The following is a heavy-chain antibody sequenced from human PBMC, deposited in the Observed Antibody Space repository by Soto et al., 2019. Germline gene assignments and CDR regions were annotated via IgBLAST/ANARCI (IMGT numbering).Heavy chain of an antibody. J-gene: IGHJ4*02. Sequence: EVQLVESGGGLVQPGGSLKLSCATSGFPFSGSAIHWVRQASGKGLEWVGRIRSKANTYATAYAASVKGRFTISRDDSKNTAYLQMNSLKTEDTAVYYCASKSFSLLIDYWGQGTLVTVSS. CDR2: IRSKANTYAT. CDR1: GFPFSGSA. CDR3: ASKSFSLLIDY. V-gene: IGHV3-73*01.